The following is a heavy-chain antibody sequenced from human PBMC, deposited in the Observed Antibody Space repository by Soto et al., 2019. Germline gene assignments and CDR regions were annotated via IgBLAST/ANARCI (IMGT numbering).Heavy chain of an antibody. J-gene: IGHJ5*02. CDR3: ASARDTVAPLHTSNWFDT. V-gene: IGHV1-2*02. Sequence: ASVKVSCKASGYTFTGYYMHWVRQAPGQGLEWMGWINPNSGGTNYAQKFQGRVTMTRDTSISTAYMELSRLRSDDTAVYYCASARDTVAPLHTSNWFDTWGQGTLVTVSS. CDR1: GYTFTGYY. D-gene: IGHD6-19*01. CDR2: INPNSGGT.